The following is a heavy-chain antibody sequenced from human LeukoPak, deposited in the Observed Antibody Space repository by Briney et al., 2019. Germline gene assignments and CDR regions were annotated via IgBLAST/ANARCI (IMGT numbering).Heavy chain of an antibody. CDR1: GFTFDFYD. D-gene: IGHD5-18*01. Sequence: GGSLRLSCSASGFTFDFYDLNWVRQAPRKGLEWISYISSRASTIFYADSVKGRFYITRDNAKNSLYLQMNSLRAEDTAVYYCARGRGIQLKYYFDHWGHGTLVTVSS. CDR3: ARGRGIQLKYYFDH. CDR2: ISSRASTI. V-gene: IGHV3-48*03. J-gene: IGHJ4*01.